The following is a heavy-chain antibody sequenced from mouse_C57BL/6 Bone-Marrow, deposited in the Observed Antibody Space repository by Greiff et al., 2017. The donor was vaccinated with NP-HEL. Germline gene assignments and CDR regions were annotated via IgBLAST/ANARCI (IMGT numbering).Heavy chain of an antibody. CDR2: IYPRSGNT. Sequence: VKLMESGAELARPGASVKLSCKASGYTFTSYGISWVKQRTGQGLEWIGEIYPRSGNTYYNEKFKGKATLTADKSSSTAYMELRSLTSEDSAVYFCARWGKSVMDYWGQGTSVTVSS. CDR3: ARWGKSVMDY. CDR1: GYTFTSYG. V-gene: IGHV1-81*01. J-gene: IGHJ4*01.